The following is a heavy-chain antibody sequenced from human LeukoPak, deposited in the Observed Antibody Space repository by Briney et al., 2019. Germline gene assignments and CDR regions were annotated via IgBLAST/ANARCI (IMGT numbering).Heavy chain of an antibody. Sequence: GGSLRLSCAASGFTFSSYWMHWVRQAPGKGLVWVSRINSDGSSTSYADSVKGRFTISRDNAKNTLYLQMNSLRAEDTAVYYCARVGPIGVENDGGYFDYWGQGTLVTVSS. CDR3: ARVGPIGVENDGGYFDY. D-gene: IGHD2-15*01. V-gene: IGHV3-74*01. CDR2: INSDGSST. CDR1: GFTFSSYW. J-gene: IGHJ4*02.